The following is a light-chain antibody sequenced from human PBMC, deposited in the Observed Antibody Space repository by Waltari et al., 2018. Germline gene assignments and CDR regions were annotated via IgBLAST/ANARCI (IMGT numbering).Light chain of an antibody. V-gene: IGLV2-14*01. CDR3: SSYTSTDTWV. J-gene: IGLJ3*02. Sequence: QSALTQPASVSGSPGQSITISCTGTSSDVGGYNYVSWYQHHPGKAPKLMIDEVTNPPGGVSNRFSCPKAGNTASLTIAWLQAEDEADYYCSSYTSTDTWVFGGGTRLTVL. CDR1: SSDVGGYNY. CDR2: EVT.